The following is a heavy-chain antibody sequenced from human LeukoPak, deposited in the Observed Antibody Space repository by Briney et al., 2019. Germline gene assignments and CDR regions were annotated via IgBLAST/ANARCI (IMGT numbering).Heavy chain of an antibody. CDR1: GFPFHSYS. CDR2: INSDSSAI. V-gene: IGHV3-48*01. Sequence: GGSLSLSFVASGFPFHSYSMNWGRPAPGKGLDWISGINSDSSAIYYADSVKGRFTISRDNAKNSLYLQMNSLRAEDTAVYYCARSYTGYDLWGQGTLVTVSS. J-gene: IGHJ4*02. CDR3: ARSYTGYDL. D-gene: IGHD5-12*01.